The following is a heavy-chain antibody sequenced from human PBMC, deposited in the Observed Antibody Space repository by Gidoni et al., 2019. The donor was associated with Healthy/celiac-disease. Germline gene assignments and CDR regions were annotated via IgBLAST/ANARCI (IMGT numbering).Heavy chain of an antibody. Sequence: EVQLLESGGGWVQPGGSLSLPGAAAGLPFTGYAMGWVRQAPGKWLECVSSISCSGGSTYYAASVKGRFTISRDNSKNTLYLQMNSLRAEDTAVYYCAKSDAVFRARGAAFDIWGQGTMVTFSS. D-gene: IGHD3-10*02. CDR3: AKSDAVFRARGAAFDI. V-gene: IGHV3-23*01. J-gene: IGHJ3*02. CDR2: ISCSGGST. CDR1: GLPFTGYA.